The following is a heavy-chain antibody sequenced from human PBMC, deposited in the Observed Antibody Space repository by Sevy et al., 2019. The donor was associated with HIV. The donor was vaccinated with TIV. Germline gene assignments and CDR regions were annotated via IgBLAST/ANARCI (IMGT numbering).Heavy chain of an antibody. J-gene: IGHJ6*02. V-gene: IGHV3-23*01. Sequence: GGSLRLSCAASGFTFSSYAMSWVRQAPGKGLEWVSAISGSGGSTYYADSVKGRFTISRDNSKNTLYLQMNSRRAEDMAVYYSAKTPSDIVATIGGDYYYYYYGMDVWGQGTTVTVSS. CDR2: ISGSGGST. CDR3: AKTPSDIVATIGGDYYYYYYGMDV. CDR1: GFTFSSYA. D-gene: IGHD5-12*01.